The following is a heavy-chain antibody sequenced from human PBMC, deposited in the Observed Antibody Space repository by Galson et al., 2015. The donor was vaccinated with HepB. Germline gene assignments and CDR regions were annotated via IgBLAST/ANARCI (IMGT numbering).Heavy chain of an antibody. V-gene: IGHV1-3*01. CDR2: INAGNGNT. CDR3: ARVPVYSGYDRGSYFDY. CDR1: GYTFTSYA. J-gene: IGHJ4*02. Sequence: SVKVSCKASGYTFTSYAMHWVRQAPGQRLEWMGWINAGNGNTKYSQKFQGRVTITRDTSASTAYMELSSLRSEDTAVYYCARVPVYSGYDRGSYFDYWGQGTLVTVSS. D-gene: IGHD5-12*01.